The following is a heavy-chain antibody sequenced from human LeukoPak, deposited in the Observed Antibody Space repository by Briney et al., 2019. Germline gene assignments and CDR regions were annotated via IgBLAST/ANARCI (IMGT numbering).Heavy chain of an antibody. CDR3: ARGLVPAAMIIGY. V-gene: IGHV4-30-2*01. D-gene: IGHD2-2*01. J-gene: IGHJ4*02. CDR2: IYHSGST. Sequence: PSQTLSLTFTVSGGSISSGGYYWSWIRQPPGKGLEWIGYIYHSGSTYYNPSLKSRVTISVDRSKNQFSLKLSSVTAADTAVYYCARGLVPAAMIIGYWGQGTLVTVSS. CDR1: GGSISSGGYY.